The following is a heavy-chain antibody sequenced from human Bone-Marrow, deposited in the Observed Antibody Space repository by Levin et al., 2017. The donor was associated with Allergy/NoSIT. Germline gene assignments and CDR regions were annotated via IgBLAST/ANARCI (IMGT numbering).Heavy chain of an antibody. V-gene: IGHV1-3*01. CDR1: GYTFNKYA. D-gene: IGHD2-15*01. Sequence: GESLKISCKTSGYTFNKYAIHWVRQAPGQRLEWMGRINAANGNRKYSQNFQDRVTITYDTSATTAYLGLSSLKSEDTAVYYCAREKDPDVVGAYRYFDPWGQGTLVTVSS. CDR2: INAANGNR. CDR3: AREKDPDVVGAYRYFDP. J-gene: IGHJ5*02.